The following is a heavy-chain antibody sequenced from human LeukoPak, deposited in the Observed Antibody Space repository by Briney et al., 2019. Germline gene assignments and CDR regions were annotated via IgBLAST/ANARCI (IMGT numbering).Heavy chain of an antibody. CDR2: IKRDGSDK. CDR1: GFTFTAYS. V-gene: IGHV3-7*01. Sequence: TGGSLRLSCAASGFTFTAYSMTLVRQAPGKGLEWVANIKRDGSDKYYVDSVKGRFPISRDNAKNSLYLEMISLRVEDTAVYYCTRDPYDRGGYGAFDLWGLGTTITVSS. CDR3: TRDPYDRGGYGAFDL. J-gene: IGHJ3*01. D-gene: IGHD3-22*01.